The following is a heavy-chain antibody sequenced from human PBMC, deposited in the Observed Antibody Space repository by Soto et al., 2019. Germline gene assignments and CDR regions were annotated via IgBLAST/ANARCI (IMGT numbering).Heavy chain of an antibody. CDR3: ARDNRDCSSFNCYNPGRVFGLDV. Sequence: WCSLRLSCVASVFKFNNYNLHWCRQAPGNSLESVAVISFDGTTDYYAGSVKGRFTVSRDNFKNILSLQMDSVRPEDTAVYYCARDNRDCSSFNCYNPGRVFGLDVWGQGTTVTVSS. J-gene: IGHJ6*02. V-gene: IGHV3-30-3*01. CDR1: VFKFNNYN. CDR2: ISFDGTTD. D-gene: IGHD2-2*01.